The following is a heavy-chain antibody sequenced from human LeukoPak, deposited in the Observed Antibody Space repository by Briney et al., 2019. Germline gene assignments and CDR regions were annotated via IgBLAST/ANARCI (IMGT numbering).Heavy chain of an antibody. CDR1: GFTFDDYG. D-gene: IGHD2-8*02. CDR3: AKPSIASRGTGQNFFDY. V-gene: IGHV3-43D*03. CDR2: ISWNGGST. J-gene: IGHJ4*02. Sequence: PGGSLRLSCAASGFTFDDYGTYWVRQAPGKGLEWVSLISWNGGSTYYADSVKGRFTISRDNSKNTLYLQMSSLRPEDTALYYCAKPSIASRGTGQNFFDYWGQGTLVTVSS.